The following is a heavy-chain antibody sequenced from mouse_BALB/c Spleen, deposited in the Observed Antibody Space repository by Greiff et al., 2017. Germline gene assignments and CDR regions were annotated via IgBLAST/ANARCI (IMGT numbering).Heavy chain of an antibody. V-gene: IGHV1-7*01. CDR3: ARTYYGNAMDY. CDR1: GYTFTSYW. Sequence: VQLQQSGAELAKPGASVKMSCKASGYTFTSYWMHWVKQRPGQGLEWIGYINPSTGYTEYNQKFKDKATLTADKSSSTAYMQLSSLTSEDSAVYYCARTYYGNAMDYWGQGTSVTVSS. CDR2: INPSTGYT. D-gene: IGHD2-10*01. J-gene: IGHJ4*01.